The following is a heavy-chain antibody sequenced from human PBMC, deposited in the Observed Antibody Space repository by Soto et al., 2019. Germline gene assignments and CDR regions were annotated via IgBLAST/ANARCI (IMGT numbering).Heavy chain of an antibody. CDR1: GGSIRRYY. D-gene: IGHD3-3*01. CDR3: TRGTTIFGVVIGAFDI. J-gene: IGHJ3*02. CDR2: IYYSGST. Sequence: SETLSLTCTVSGGSIRRYYWSWIRRPPGKGLEWIGYIYYSGSTNYNPSLKSRVTISVDTSKNQSSLKLSSVTAADTAVYYCTRGTTIFGVVIGAFDIWGQGTMVTVSS. V-gene: IGHV4-59*01.